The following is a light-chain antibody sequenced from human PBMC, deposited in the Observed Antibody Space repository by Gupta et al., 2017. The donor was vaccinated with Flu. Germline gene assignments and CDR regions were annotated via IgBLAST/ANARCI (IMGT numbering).Light chain of an antibody. Sequence: GDRITITCRASQSISSWLAWYQQKPGKAPKLLIYKASSLESGVPSRFSGSGSGTEFTLTISSLQPDDFATYYCQQYNSYSYTFGQGTKLEIK. J-gene: IGKJ2*01. CDR2: KAS. CDR1: QSISSW. V-gene: IGKV1-5*03. CDR3: QQYNSYSYT.